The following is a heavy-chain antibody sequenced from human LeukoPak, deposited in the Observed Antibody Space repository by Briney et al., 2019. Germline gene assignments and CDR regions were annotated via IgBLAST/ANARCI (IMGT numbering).Heavy chain of an antibody. CDR1: GGSISNYY. D-gene: IGHD1-26*01. V-gene: IGHV4-59*12. CDR3: AGSYYGYYYYYMDV. CDR2: IYYSGST. Sequence: SETLSLTCTVSGGSISNYYWSWIRQPPGKGLEWIGYIYYSGSTNYNPSLKSRVTISVDRSKNQFSLKLSFVTAADTAVYYCAGSYYGYYYYYMDVWGKGTTVTVSS. J-gene: IGHJ6*03.